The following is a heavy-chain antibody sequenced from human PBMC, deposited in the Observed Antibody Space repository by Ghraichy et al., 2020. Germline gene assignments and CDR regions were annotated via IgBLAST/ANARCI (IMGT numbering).Heavy chain of an antibody. CDR3: ARMWDNSHYPSAPFDN. Sequence: SQTLSLTCAISGDSVSTNSAAWNWIRQSPSRGLEWLGRTYYRSKWYNDYAVSVKSRITINPDTSKNQFSLQLNSVTPEDTAVYYCARMWDNSHYPSAPFDNWGQGTLVTVSS. V-gene: IGHV6-1*01. CDR1: GDSVSTNSAA. J-gene: IGHJ4*02. D-gene: IGHD2/OR15-2a*01. CDR2: TYYRSKWYN.